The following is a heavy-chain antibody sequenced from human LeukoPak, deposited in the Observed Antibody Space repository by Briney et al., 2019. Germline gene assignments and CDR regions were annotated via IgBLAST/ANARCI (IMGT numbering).Heavy chain of an antibody. CDR3: ARGNIAAAGPGDY. D-gene: IGHD6-13*01. CDR2: INSDGSST. V-gene: IGHV3-74*01. J-gene: IGHJ4*02. CDR1: GFTFSSYW. Sequence: GGSLRLSCAASGFTFSSYWMHWVRQAPGKGLVWVSRINSDGSSTSYADSVKGRFTISRDNAKNTLYLQVNSLRAEDTAVYYCARGNIAAAGPGDYWGQGTLVTVSS.